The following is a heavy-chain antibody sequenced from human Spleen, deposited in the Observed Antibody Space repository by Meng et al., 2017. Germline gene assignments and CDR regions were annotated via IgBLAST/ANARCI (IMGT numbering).Heavy chain of an antibody. J-gene: IGHJ4*02. V-gene: IGHV4-34*01. CDR3: ASNLPAAAAGFDS. CDR2: INHSGRT. D-gene: IGHD6-19*01. CDR1: GGSFSGYY. Sequence: SETLSLTCAVSGGSFSGYYWSWIRQPPGKGLEWIGEINHSGRTNYNPSLKSRVTLAVDTSKNPFSPKLNSVAAADTAVYYWASNLPAAAAGFDSWGPGTLVTVSS.